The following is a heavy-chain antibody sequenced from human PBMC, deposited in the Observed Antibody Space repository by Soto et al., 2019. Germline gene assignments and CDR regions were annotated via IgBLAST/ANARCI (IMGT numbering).Heavy chain of an antibody. CDR3: ATAETLSSSVVGGYYYYYGMDV. Sequence: SVKVSCKASGGTFSSYAISWVRQAPGQGLEWMGGIIPIFGTANYAQKFQGRVTITADESTSTAYMELSSLRSEDTAVYYCATAETLSSSVVGGYYYYYGMDVWGQGTTVPVSS. D-gene: IGHD6-13*01. CDR1: GGTFSSYA. J-gene: IGHJ6*02. CDR2: IIPIFGTA. V-gene: IGHV1-69*13.